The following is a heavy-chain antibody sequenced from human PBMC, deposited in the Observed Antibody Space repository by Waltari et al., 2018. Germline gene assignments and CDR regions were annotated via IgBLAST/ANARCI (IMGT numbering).Heavy chain of an antibody. CDR3: ASGLGGVYDAFDI. V-gene: IGHV4-38-2*01. Sequence: HVQLQESGPGLVKPSETLSLTCAVSGYSISSGYYWCWIRQPPGKGLEWIGSIYHSGSTYYNPSLKSRVTISVDTSKNQFSLKLSSVTAADTAVYYCASGLGGVYDAFDIWGQGTMVTVSS. CDR2: IYHSGST. CDR1: GYSISSGYY. J-gene: IGHJ3*02. D-gene: IGHD1-26*01.